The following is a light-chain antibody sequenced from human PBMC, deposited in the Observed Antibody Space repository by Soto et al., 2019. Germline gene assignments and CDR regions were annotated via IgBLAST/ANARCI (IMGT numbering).Light chain of an antibody. CDR1: QSLSSNY. J-gene: IGKJ1*01. V-gene: IGKV3-20*01. Sequence: EVVMTQSPATLSLSPGERATLSCRASQSLSSNYLAWYQQKPGQAPRLLIYGASSRATGIPDRFSGSGSGTDVTLTISRLEPEDFAVYHCQHYVNSPPTFVQGTKVEI. CDR3: QHYVNSPPT. CDR2: GAS.